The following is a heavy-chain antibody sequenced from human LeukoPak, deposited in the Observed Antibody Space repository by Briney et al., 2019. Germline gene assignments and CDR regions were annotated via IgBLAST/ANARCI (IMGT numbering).Heavy chain of an antibody. CDR3: ARFKNYGV. J-gene: IGHJ4*02. CDR1: GFTLSSYW. D-gene: IGHD3-10*01. V-gene: IGHV3-7*01. Sequence: PGGSLRLSCAASGFTLSSYWMSWVRQAPGKGLEWVATIKPDGSEKYYVDSVKGRFTISRDNAKNSLYLQMNSLRAEDTAVYYCARFKNYGVWGQGTLVTVSS. CDR2: IKPDGSEK.